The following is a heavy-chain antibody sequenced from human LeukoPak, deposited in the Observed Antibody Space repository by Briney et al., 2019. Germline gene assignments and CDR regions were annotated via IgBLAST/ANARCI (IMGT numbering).Heavy chain of an antibody. J-gene: IGHJ5*02. Sequence: ASVKVSCKPSGYSFTGYNTHWVRQAPGQGLEWMGWINPMRGGTKYAQKFQGRLTMTSDTSISTAYMDLTSLTSDDTAVYYCARGMGSSWFDHWGQGTLVTVSS. CDR2: INPMRGGT. V-gene: IGHV1-2*02. D-gene: IGHD2-2*01. CDR3: ARGMGSSWFDH. CDR1: GYSFTGYN.